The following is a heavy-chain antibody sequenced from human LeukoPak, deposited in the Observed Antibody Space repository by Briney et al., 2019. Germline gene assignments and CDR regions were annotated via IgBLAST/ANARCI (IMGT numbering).Heavy chain of an antibody. V-gene: IGHV3-23*01. CDR3: ARPQSSSGYYWPFDD. J-gene: IGHJ4*02. CDR2: ISNTGGST. D-gene: IGHD3-22*01. CDR1: GFTFSTYG. Sequence: GGSLRLSCVASGFTFSTYGMSWVRQAPGKGLEWVSAISNTGGSTYYADSVKGRFTISRDKSKNTLSLQMNSLRAEDTAVYYCARPQSSSGYYWPFDDWGQGTLVTVSS.